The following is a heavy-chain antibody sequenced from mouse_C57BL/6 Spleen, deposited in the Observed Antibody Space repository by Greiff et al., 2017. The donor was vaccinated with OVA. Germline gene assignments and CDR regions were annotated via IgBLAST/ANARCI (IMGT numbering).Heavy chain of an antibody. J-gene: IGHJ2*01. Sequence: QLVESVAELVRPGASVKLSCTASGFNIKNTYMHWGKQRPEQGLEWIGRIDPANGNTKYAPKFQGKATIPADTSSNTAYLQISSLTSEDTAIYYCTNPSITTVVATDYWGQGTTLTVSS. V-gene: IGHV14-3*01. CDR1: GFNIKNTY. CDR2: IDPANGNT. CDR3: TNPSITTVVATDY. D-gene: IGHD1-1*01.